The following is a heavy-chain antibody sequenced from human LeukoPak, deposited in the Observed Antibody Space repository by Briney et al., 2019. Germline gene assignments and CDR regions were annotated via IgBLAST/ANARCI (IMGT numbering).Heavy chain of an antibody. Sequence: SETLSLTCTVSGGSISSGGYYWSWIRQHPGKGLEWIGSIYHSGSTYYNPSLKSRVTISVDTSKNQLSLKLSSVTAADTAVYYCARVAAGIGFFQHWGQGTLVTVSS. V-gene: IGHV4-39*07. D-gene: IGHD6-13*01. J-gene: IGHJ1*01. CDR1: GGSISSGGYY. CDR3: ARVAAGIGFFQH. CDR2: IYHSGST.